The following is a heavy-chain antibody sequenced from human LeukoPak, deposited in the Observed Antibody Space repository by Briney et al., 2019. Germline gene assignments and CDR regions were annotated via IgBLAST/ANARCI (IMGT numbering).Heavy chain of an antibody. D-gene: IGHD3-22*01. Sequence: GGSLRLSCAASGFTVSSNYMSWVRQAPGKGLEWVSVIYSGGSTYYADSVKGRFTISRDNSKNTLYLQMNSLRAEDTAVYYCARVTRSAYYYDSSGYHIDYWGQGTLVTVSS. CDR2: IYSGGST. V-gene: IGHV3-66*01. J-gene: IGHJ4*02. CDR1: GFTVSSNY. CDR3: ARVTRSAYYYDSSGYHIDY.